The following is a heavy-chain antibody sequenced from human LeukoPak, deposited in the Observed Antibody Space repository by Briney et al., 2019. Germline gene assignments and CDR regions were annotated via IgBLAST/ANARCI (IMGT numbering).Heavy chain of an antibody. CDR3: ARVKDELGFGEPYYYYYYYMDV. Sequence: GASVKVSCKASGGTFSSYAISWVRQAPGQGLEWMGGIIPIFGTANYAQKFQGRVTITAGKSTSTAYMELSSLRSEDTAVYYCARVKDELGFGEPYYYYYYYMDVWGKGTTVTVSS. V-gene: IGHV1-69*06. CDR1: GGTFSSYA. CDR2: IIPIFGTA. J-gene: IGHJ6*03. D-gene: IGHD3-10*01.